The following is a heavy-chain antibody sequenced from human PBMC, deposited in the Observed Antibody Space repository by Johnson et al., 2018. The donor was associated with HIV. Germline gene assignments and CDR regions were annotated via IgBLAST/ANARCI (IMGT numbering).Heavy chain of an antibody. D-gene: IGHD3-22*01. V-gene: IGHV3-66*03. CDR2: IYSGGST. CDR1: GFTVSSNY. Sequence: EVQLVESGGGLIQPGGSLRLSCAASGFTVSSNYMSWVRQAPGKGLEWVSVIYSGGSTYYADSVKGRFTISRDNSKNTLYLQMNSLRAEDTAVYYCARDSYDISGQQHVAFDIWCQGTMVTVSS. CDR3: ARDSYDISGQQHVAFDI. J-gene: IGHJ3*02.